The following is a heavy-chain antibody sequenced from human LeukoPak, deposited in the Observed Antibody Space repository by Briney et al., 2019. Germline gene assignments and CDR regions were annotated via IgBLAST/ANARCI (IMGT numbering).Heavy chain of an antibody. CDR3: ARDRLGGYFDY. J-gene: IGHJ4*02. CDR1: GGSISNYY. Sequence: SETLSLTCTVSGGSISNYYWSWIRQPPGKELEWIGYISYSGNTDSNPSLKSRVTISVDTSKYQFSLKLSSVTAADTAVYYCARDRLGGYFDYWGQGTLVTVSS. CDR2: ISYSGNT. V-gene: IGHV4-59*01.